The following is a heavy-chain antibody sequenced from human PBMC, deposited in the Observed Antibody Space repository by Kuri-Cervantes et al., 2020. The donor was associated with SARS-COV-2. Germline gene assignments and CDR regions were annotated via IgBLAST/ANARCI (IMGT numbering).Heavy chain of an antibody. V-gene: IGHV3-48*01. D-gene: IGHD6-6*01. Sequence: GSLRLSCAASGFTFSSYSMNWVRQAPGKGLEWVSYISSSSSTIYYADSVKGRFTISRDNSKNTLYVQMSSLRAEDTAVYYCAKSSSSDRGFDYWGQGTLVTVSS. CDR1: GFTFSSYS. CDR2: ISSSSSTI. CDR3: AKSSSSDRGFDY. J-gene: IGHJ4*02.